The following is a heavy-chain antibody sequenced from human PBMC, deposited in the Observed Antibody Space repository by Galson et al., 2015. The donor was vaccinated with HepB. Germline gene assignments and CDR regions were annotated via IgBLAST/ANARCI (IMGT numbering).Heavy chain of an antibody. D-gene: IGHD6-13*01. CDR2: ISYDGSNK. CDR1: GFTFSSYA. CDR3: AREVAAAGRWLDY. Sequence: SLRLSCAASGFTFSSYAMHWVRQAPGKGLEWVAVISYDGSNKYYADSVKGRFTISRDNSKNTLYLQMNSLRAEDTAVYYCAREVAAAGRWLDYWGQGTLVTVSS. V-gene: IGHV3-30*04. J-gene: IGHJ4*02.